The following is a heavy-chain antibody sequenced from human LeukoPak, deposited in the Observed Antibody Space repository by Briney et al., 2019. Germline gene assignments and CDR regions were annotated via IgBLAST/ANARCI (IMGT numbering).Heavy chain of an antibody. D-gene: IGHD5-18*01. Sequence: SETLSLTCTVSGGSISSSSYYWGWIRQPPGKGLEWIGSIYYSGSTNYNPSVKSRFTISVDTSKNQFSLKLSSVTAADTAVYYCARSAREYSYGPYTWFDPWGQGTLVTVSS. CDR1: GGSISSSSYY. CDR3: ARSAREYSYGPYTWFDP. V-gene: IGHV4-39*07. J-gene: IGHJ5*02. CDR2: IYYSGST.